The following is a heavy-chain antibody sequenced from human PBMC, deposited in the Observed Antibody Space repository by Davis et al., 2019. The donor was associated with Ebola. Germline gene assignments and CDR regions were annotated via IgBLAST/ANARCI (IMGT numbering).Heavy chain of an antibody. CDR3: ARHGLGVFPFDS. CDR2: IYNVGST. V-gene: IGHV4-59*13. J-gene: IGHJ4*02. D-gene: IGHD3/OR15-3a*01. Sequence: PSETLSLTCTVSGASIKSNNWSWIRQPPGKGLEWIGYIYNVGSTDYNPSLESRVTISFDTSKSQLSLKLTSVTAAHTGLYYCARHGLGVFPFDSWGPGTLVTVSS. CDR1: GASIKSNN.